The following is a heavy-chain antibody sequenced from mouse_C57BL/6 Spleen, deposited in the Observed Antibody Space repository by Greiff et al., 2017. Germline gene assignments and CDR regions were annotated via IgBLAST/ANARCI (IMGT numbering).Heavy chain of an antibody. CDR3: ARAGYYGRNAMDY. D-gene: IGHD1-1*01. V-gene: IGHV1-69*01. CDR1: GYTFTSYW. Sequence: QVQLQQPGAELVMPGASVKLSCKASGYTFTSYWMHWVKQRPGQGLEWIGEIDPSDSYTNYNQKFKGKSTLTVDKSSSTAYMQLSSLTSEDSAVYYCARAGYYGRNAMDYWGQGTSVTVSS. CDR2: IDPSDSYT. J-gene: IGHJ4*01.